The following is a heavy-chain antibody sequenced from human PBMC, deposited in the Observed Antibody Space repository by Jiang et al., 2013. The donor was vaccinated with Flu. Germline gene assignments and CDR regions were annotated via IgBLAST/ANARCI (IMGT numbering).Heavy chain of an antibody. CDR1: GFTFSSYW. D-gene: IGHD1-1*01. Sequence: SGFTFSSYWMSWVRQAPGKGLEWVANIKQDGSEKYYVDSVKGRFTISRDNAKNSLYLQMNSLRAEDTAVYYCARGLRTRQFYWYFDLWGRGTLVTVSS. CDR2: IKQDGSEK. V-gene: IGHV3-7*03. J-gene: IGHJ2*01. CDR3: ARGLRTRQFYWYFDL.